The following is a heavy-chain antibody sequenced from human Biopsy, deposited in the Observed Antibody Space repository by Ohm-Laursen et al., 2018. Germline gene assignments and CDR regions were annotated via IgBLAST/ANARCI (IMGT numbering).Heavy chain of an antibody. CDR1: GGSIGSFF. D-gene: IGHD1-26*01. CDR3: ARVGAGAPSIDYFDY. V-gene: IGHV4-59*07. J-gene: IGHJ4*02. CDR2: FYYSGST. Sequence: SDTLSLTCTVSGGSIGSFFWSWIRQPPGKGLEWIGYFYYSGSTNYNPSLRSRVTISVDRSKNQFSLELSSVTAADTAVYYCARVGAGAPSIDYFDYWGQGALVTVSS.